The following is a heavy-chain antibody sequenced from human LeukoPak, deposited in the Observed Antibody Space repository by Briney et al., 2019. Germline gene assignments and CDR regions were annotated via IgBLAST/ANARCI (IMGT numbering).Heavy chain of an antibody. CDR1: GGSFSGYC. V-gene: IGHV4-34*01. D-gene: IGHD6-6*01. Sequence: SETLSLTCAVYGGSFSGYCWNWIRQPPGKGLEWIGEINHSGGTTYNPSLNSRVTISVDTSKNQFSLKVTSVTAADTAVYYCARHQEYSSSSETDYYYYMDVWAKGPRSPSP. CDR3: ARHQEYSSSSETDYYYYMDV. J-gene: IGHJ6*03. CDR2: INHSGGT.